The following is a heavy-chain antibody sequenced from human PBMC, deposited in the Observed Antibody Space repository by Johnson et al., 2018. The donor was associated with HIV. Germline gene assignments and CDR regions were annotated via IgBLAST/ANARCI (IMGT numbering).Heavy chain of an antibody. CDR2: ISFAGVQK. D-gene: IGHD6-6*01. J-gene: IGHJ3*02. CDR1: GFTFSNYG. V-gene: IGHV3-30*18. CDR3: SKDRYSSSSVGAFDI. Sequence: VQLVESGGGVVQPGRSLRLSCAASGFTFSNYGMAWVRQAPGKGLEWVTVISFAGVQKYYADSVKGRFTISRDNSKGTLYLQMDGLRPEDTALYYCSKDRYSSSSVGAFDIWGHGTMVTVSS.